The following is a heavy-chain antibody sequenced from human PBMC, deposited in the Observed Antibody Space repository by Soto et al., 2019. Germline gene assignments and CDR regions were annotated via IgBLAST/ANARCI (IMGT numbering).Heavy chain of an antibody. CDR2: INHSGST. CDR1: GGSFSGYY. D-gene: IGHD3-10*01. CDR3: ARVLLWFGEFDP. V-gene: IGHV4-34*01. Sequence: PSETLSLTCAVYGGSFSGYYWSWIRQPPGKGLEWIWEINHSGSTNYNPSLKSRVTISVDTSKNQFSLKLSSVTAADTAVYYCARVLLWFGEFDPWGQGTLVTVSS. J-gene: IGHJ5*02.